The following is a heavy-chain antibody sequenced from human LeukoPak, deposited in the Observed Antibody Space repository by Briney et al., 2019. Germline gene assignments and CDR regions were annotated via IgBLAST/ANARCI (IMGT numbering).Heavy chain of an antibody. Sequence: PGGSLRLSCAASGFTFSSYSMNWVRQAPGKGLEWVSSISSSSSYIYYADSVKGRFTISRDNSKNTLYLQMNSLRAEDTAVYYCAKDRLRDILTGYIDYWGQGTLVTVSS. V-gene: IGHV3-21*01. D-gene: IGHD3-9*01. CDR1: GFTFSSYS. CDR2: ISSSSSYI. J-gene: IGHJ4*02. CDR3: AKDRLRDILTGYIDY.